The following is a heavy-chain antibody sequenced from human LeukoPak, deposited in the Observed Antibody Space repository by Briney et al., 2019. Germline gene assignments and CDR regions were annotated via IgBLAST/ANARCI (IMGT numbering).Heavy chain of an antibody. CDR1: GLTFSSYG. CDR2: IRYDGRNK. D-gene: IGHD5-24*01. CDR3: ARDQPVATTGVSGALDY. V-gene: IGHV3-30*02. J-gene: IGHJ4*02. Sequence: QAGGSLRLSCAASGLTFSSYGMHWVRPPPGKGLEWVAFIRYDGRNKYPAASVKGRFTISRDNSKPTPYLHLNRLGAAPTAVYYGARDQPVATTGVSGALDYWGQGTLVTVSS.